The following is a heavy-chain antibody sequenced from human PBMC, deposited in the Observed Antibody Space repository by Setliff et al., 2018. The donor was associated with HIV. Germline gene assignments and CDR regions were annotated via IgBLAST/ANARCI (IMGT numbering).Heavy chain of an antibody. CDR2: IYTSGNT. CDR3: AREAAHCTGDTCQFTFDS. CDR1: GGSISSHY. V-gene: IGHV4-4*07. D-gene: IGHD2-8*02. J-gene: IGHJ4*02. Sequence: SETLSLTCIVSGGSISSHYWSWIRQPAGKGLEWIGRIYTSGNTNYNPSLKSRVTMSVDTSKNQFSLKLSSVTAADTAVYYCAREAAHCTGDTCQFTFDSWGQGTLVTVSS.